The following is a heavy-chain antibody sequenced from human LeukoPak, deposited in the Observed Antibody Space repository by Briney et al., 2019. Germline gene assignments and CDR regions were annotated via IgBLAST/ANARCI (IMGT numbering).Heavy chain of an antibody. CDR2: IKQDGSEK. D-gene: IGHD2-8*01. Sequence: GGSLRLSCAGSGSTFSDYWMSWLRQAPGKGLEWVANIKQDGSEKYYLDSVKGRFTISRDNAKNSLYLQMKSLRDEDTALYYCARDQWWGTPLLGTDAFYIWGQGTMVTVSS. CDR3: ARDQWWGTPLLGTDAFYI. J-gene: IGHJ3*02. V-gene: IGHV3-7*01. CDR1: GSTFSDYW.